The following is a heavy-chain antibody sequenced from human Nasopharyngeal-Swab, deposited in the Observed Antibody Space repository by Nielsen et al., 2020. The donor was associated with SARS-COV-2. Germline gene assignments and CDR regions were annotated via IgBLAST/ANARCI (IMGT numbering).Heavy chain of an antibody. CDR2: TYYRSKWYN. CDR1: GDSVSSSTTA. Sequence: SETLSLTCAISGDSVSSSTTAWNWIRQSPSRGLEWLGRTYYRSKWYNDYALSVRSRITIKPDTSKNQFPLQLNSVTPEDTAVYYCVKLVGAAPDVWGQGTTVTVSS. D-gene: IGHD2-15*01. V-gene: IGHV6-1*01. CDR3: VKLVGAAPDV. J-gene: IGHJ6*02.